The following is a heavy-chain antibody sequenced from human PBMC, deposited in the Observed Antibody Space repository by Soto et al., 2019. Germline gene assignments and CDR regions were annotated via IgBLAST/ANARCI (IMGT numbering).Heavy chain of an antibody. CDR1: GGTFSSYA. J-gene: IGHJ6*02. CDR3: ARGNYYYYGMDV. D-gene: IGHD6-13*01. Sequence: SVKVSCKASGGTFSSYAISWVRQAPGQGLEWMGGIIPIFGTANYAQKFQCRVTITADKSTSTAYMELSSLRSEDTAVYYCARGNYYYYGMDVWGQGTTVTVSS. CDR2: IIPIFGTA. V-gene: IGHV1-69*06.